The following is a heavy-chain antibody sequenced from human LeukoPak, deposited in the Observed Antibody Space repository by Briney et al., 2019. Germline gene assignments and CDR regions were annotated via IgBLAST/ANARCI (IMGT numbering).Heavy chain of an antibody. CDR3: ATLVGYGSFFDY. Sequence: GQSLKISCKGSGYSFTSYWIGWVRPVPGKGLEYMGIIYPGDSDTRYSPSFQGQVTISADRSISTAYLQWSSLKASDTAMYYCATLVGYGSFFDYWGQGTLVTVSS. J-gene: IGHJ4*02. CDR1: GYSFTSYW. D-gene: IGHD3-10*01. V-gene: IGHV5-51*01. CDR2: IYPGDSDT.